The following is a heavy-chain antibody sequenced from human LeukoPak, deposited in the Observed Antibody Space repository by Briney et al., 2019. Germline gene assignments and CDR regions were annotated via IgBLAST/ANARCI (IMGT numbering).Heavy chain of an antibody. V-gene: IGHV3-48*03. J-gene: IGHJ4*02. Sequence: QTGGSLRLSCAASGFTFNNYQMNWVRQAPGKGLECISYISSSGRTIYYADSLKGRFTVSRDNAKTSLYLRMNNLRAEDTAVYYCARGEYYFDYWGQGTLVTVSS. CDR3: ARGEYYFDY. CDR2: ISSSGRTI. CDR1: GFTFNNYQ.